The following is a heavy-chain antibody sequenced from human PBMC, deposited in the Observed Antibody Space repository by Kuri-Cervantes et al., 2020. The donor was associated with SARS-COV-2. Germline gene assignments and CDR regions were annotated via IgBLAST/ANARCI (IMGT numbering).Heavy chain of an antibody. CDR1: GFTFSSYA. V-gene: IGHV3-23*01. Sequence: GGSLRLSCSASGFTFSSYAMSWVRQAPGKGLEWVSAISGSGGSTYYADSVKGRFTISRDNSKNTLYLQMNGLRHEDTAVYYCAKWGLGYCSGVSCYSQNANDYWGQGTLVTVSS. CDR2: ISGSGGST. D-gene: IGHD2-15*01. J-gene: IGHJ4*02. CDR3: AKWGLGYCSGVSCYSQNANDY.